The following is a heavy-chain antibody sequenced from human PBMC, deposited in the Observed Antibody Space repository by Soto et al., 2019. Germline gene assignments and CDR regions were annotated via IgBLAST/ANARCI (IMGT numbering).Heavy chain of an antibody. Sequence: QVQLVESGGGVVQPGRSLRLSCAASGFTFSSYGMHWVRQAPGKGLEWVAVISYDGSNKYYADSVKGRFTISRDNSKNTLYLQMNSVRAEDTAVYYCAKDLDSGYDRVSYYYYAMDVWGQGTTVTVSS. CDR2: ISYDGSNK. J-gene: IGHJ6*02. CDR1: GFTFSSYG. CDR3: AKDLDSGYDRVSYYYYAMDV. D-gene: IGHD5-12*01. V-gene: IGHV3-30*18.